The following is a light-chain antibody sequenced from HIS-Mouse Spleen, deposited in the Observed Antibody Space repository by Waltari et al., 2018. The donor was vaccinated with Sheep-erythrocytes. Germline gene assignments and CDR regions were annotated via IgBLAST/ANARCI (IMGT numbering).Light chain of an antibody. CDR1: SSDVGGYNY. CDR3: CSYAGSYNHV. V-gene: IGLV2-11*01. J-gene: IGLJ1*01. Sequence: QSALTQPRSVSGSPGQSVTISCTGTSSDVGGYNYVSWYQQYPGNAPNLMIYDVSKRPSWVLDRCSGSKSGNTASLTISGLQAEDEADYYCCSYAGSYNHVFATGTKVTVL. CDR2: DVS.